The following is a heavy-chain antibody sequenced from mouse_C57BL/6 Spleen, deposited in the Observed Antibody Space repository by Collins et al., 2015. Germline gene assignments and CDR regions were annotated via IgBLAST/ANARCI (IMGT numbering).Heavy chain of an antibody. J-gene: IGHJ1*03. CDR3: TSYYYGSRGNWYFDV. D-gene: IGHD1-1*01. V-gene: IGHV6-3*01. Sequence: ASGFTFSNYWMNWVRRSPEKGLEWVAQIRLKSDNYATHYAESVKGRFTISRDDSKSSVYLQMNNLRAEDTGIYYCTSYYYGSRGNWYFDVWGTGTTVTVSS. CDR2: IRLKSDNYAT. CDR1: GFTFSNYW.